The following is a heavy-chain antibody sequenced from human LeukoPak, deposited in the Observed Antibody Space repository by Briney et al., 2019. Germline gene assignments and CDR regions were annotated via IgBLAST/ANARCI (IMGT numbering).Heavy chain of an antibody. CDR2: ISYDGSNK. V-gene: IGHV3-30*04. CDR3: ARGGAAMVTSNWFDP. D-gene: IGHD5-18*01. Sequence: GGSLRLSCAASGFTFSSYAMHWVRQAPGKGLEWVAVISYDGSNKYYADSVKGRFTISRDNSKNTLYLQMNSLRAEDTAVYYCARGGAAMVTSNWFDPWGQGTLVTVSS. CDR1: GFTFSSYA. J-gene: IGHJ5*02.